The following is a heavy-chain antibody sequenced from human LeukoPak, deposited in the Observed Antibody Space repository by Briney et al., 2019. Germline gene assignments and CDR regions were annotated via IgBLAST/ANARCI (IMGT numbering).Heavy chain of an antibody. D-gene: IGHD1-1*01. CDR3: ASLDYNFGTN. CDR2: VYYSRAT. CDR1: GDSMTICGSY. Sequence: PSETLSLTCTVSGDSMTICGSYWGRVRRPPGKVRGWIGKVYYSRATCYNPSLKSRVTMSVDTSKNQFSLKLSSVTAADTAVYYCASLDYNFGTNWGQGALVTVSP. V-gene: IGHV4-39*01. J-gene: IGHJ4*02.